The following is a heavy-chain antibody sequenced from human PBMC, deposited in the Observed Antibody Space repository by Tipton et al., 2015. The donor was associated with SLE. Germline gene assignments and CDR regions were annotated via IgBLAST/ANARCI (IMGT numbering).Heavy chain of an antibody. J-gene: IGHJ4*02. Sequence: SLRLSCAASEFTFSSFSMNWVRQAPGKGLEWVSSISRSSDYIFYADSVKGRFTISRDNAKNSLYLQMNSLRAEDTAVYYCARGVLYWGQGTLVTVSS. CDR1: EFTFSSFS. CDR3: ARGVLY. V-gene: IGHV3-21*01. CDR2: ISRSSDYI.